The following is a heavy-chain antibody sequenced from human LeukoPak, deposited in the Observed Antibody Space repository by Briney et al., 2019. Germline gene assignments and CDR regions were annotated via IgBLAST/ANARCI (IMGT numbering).Heavy chain of an antibody. D-gene: IGHD3-10*01. CDR1: GFTFSSYS. Sequence: GGSLRLSCVASGFTFSSYSMNWVRQAPGKGLEWVSYISSSSSTIFYADSVKGRFTVPRDNAKNSLYLQMNSLRDEDTAVYYCARSSGSYYNHDHWGQGTLVTVSS. V-gene: IGHV3-48*02. CDR2: ISSSSSTI. CDR3: ARSSGSYYNHDH. J-gene: IGHJ4*02.